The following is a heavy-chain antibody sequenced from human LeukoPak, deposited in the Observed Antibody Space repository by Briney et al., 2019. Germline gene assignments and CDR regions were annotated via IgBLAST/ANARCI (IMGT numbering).Heavy chain of an antibody. D-gene: IGHD6-13*01. V-gene: IGHV1-2*02. CDR3: ARVLWPYSSNWYRDY. Sequence: ASVKVSCKASGYTFTGYYMHWVRQAPGQGLEWMGWINPNSGGTNYAQKFQGRVTMTRDTSISTAYMELSRLRSDDTAVYYCARVLWPYSSNWYRDYWGQGTLVTVSS. J-gene: IGHJ4*02. CDR2: INPNSGGT. CDR1: GYTFTGYY.